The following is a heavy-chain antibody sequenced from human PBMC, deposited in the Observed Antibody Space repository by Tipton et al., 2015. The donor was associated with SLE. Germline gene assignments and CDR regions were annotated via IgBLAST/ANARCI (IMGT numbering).Heavy chain of an antibody. J-gene: IGHJ6*02. Sequence: TLSLTCTVSGGSISSGSYYWSWIRQPAGKGLEWIGYIYTSGSTNYNPSLKSRVTISVDTSKNQFSLKLSSVTAADTAVYYRARAKGGYSHGQYYYYYYGMDVWGQGTTVTVSS. CDR3: ARAKGGYSHGQYYYYYYGMDV. D-gene: IGHD5-18*01. V-gene: IGHV4-61*09. CDR2: IYTSGST. CDR1: GGSISSGSYY.